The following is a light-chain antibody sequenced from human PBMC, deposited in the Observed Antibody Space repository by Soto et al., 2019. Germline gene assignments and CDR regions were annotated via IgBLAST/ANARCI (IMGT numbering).Light chain of an antibody. V-gene: IGKV1-9*01. J-gene: IGKJ1*01. CDR3: QQLKSYPWT. CDR1: QGISSY. CDR2: AAS. Sequence: DLQLTQSPSFLSASIGDRVTITCRASQGISSYLAWYQQKPGKAPKLLIYAASTLQSGVPSRFSGSGSGTEFTLTISSLQPEDFATYYCQQLKSYPWTFGQGTKVEIK.